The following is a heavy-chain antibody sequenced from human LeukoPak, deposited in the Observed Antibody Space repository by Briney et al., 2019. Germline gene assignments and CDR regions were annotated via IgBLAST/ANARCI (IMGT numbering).Heavy chain of an antibody. CDR1: GFTFSSYA. V-gene: IGHV3-30-3*01. CDR2: ISYDGSNK. D-gene: IGHD6-6*01. J-gene: IGHJ4*02. Sequence: PGGSLRLSCAASGFTFSSYAMHWVRQAPGKGLEWVAVISYDGSNKYYADSVKGRFTISRDNSKNTLYLQMNSLRAEDTAVYYCAREKFPTARPRWFDYWGQGTLVTVSS. CDR3: AREKFPTARPRWFDY.